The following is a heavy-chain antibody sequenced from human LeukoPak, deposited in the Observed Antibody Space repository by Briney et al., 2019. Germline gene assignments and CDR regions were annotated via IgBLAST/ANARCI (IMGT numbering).Heavy chain of an antibody. J-gene: IGHJ4*02. CDR2: IYPGDSDT. CDR1: GYSFTSYR. D-gene: IGHD1-1*01. V-gene: IGHV5-51*01. CDR3: ARVAGTTGGDY. Sequence: GESLKISCQGSGYSFTSYRIAWVRPIPGKGLEWMGIIYPGDSDTRYSPSFQGQVTISADKSISTAYLQWSSLKASDTAIYYCARVAGTTGGDYWGQGTLVTVSS.